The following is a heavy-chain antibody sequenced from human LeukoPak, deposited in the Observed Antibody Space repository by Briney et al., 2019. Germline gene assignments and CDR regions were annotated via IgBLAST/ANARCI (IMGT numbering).Heavy chain of an antibody. V-gene: IGHV4-39*01. CDR1: GGSISNSGYY. CDR2: VSHSGSP. D-gene: IGHD2-2*01. J-gene: IGHJ4*02. Sequence: PSETLSLTCTVSGGSISNSGYYWGWIRQPPGKGLEWIGSVSHSGSPYSNPSLKSRVTISADTSKNQFSLKLSSVTAADAAVYFCATRYCSDTSCLFDYWGQGTLVTVSS. CDR3: ATRYCSDTSCLFDY.